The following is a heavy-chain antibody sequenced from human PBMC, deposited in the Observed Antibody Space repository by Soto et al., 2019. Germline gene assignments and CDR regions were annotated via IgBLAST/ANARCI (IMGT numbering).Heavy chain of an antibody. V-gene: IGHV4-34*01. Sequence: PSETLSLTCGVSGGSFSGYXXGWIRQPPGKGLEWIGEVNDSGNSNYNPPLKRRVVISVDTPKNEFSLKMNTVTAADTGVYYCARVRRWLPEEMVDLWGQGALVTVSS. CDR1: GGSFSGYX. CDR2: VNDSGNS. D-gene: IGHD5-12*01. J-gene: IGHJ5*02. CDR3: ARVRRWLPEEMVDL.